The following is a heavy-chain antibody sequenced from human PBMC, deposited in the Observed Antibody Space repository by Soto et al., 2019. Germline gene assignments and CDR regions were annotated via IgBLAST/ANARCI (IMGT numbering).Heavy chain of an antibody. V-gene: IGHV1-18*01. CDR1: GYTFTSYG. D-gene: IGHD3-3*01. CDR3: ARGFIYTNLSPFDY. Sequence: ASVTVSCKASGYTFTSYGIIWVRQAPGQGLEWMGWISAYNGNTNYAQKLQGRVTMTTDTSTSTAYVELRSLRSDDTAVYYCARGFIYTNLSPFDYWGQGTLVTVSS. J-gene: IGHJ4*02. CDR2: ISAYNGNT.